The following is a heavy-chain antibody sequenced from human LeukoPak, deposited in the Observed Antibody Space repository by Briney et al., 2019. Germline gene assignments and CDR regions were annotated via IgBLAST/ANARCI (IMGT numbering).Heavy chain of an antibody. CDR3: AKEGYYGSGSFPDY. D-gene: IGHD3-10*01. Sequence: GGSLRLSCAASGFTFSSYGMHCVRQAPGKGLEWVAVISYDGSNEYYADSVKGRFTISRDNSKNTLYLQMNSLRAEDTAVYYCAKEGYYGSGSFPDYWGQGTLVTVSS. CDR2: ISYDGSNE. V-gene: IGHV3-30*18. CDR1: GFTFSSYG. J-gene: IGHJ4*02.